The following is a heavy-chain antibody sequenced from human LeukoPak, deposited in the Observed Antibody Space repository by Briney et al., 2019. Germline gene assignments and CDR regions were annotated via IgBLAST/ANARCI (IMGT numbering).Heavy chain of an antibody. CDR1: GFTFSSYS. V-gene: IGHV3-21*01. CDR3: ARDRWLQSQRYFDY. Sequence: GGSLRLSCAASGFTFSSYSMNWVRQAPGKGLEWVSSISTSSSYIYCADSVKGRFTISRDNAKNSLYLQMDSLRAEDTAVYYCARDRWLQSQRYFDYWGQGILVTVSS. J-gene: IGHJ4*02. CDR2: ISTSSSYI. D-gene: IGHD5-24*01.